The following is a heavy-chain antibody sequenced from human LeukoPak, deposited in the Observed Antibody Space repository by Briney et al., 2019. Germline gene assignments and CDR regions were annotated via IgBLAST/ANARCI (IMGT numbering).Heavy chain of an antibody. V-gene: IGHV4-61*01. CDR3: ARGRAYGTMVRGAFDY. J-gene: IGHJ4*02. Sequence: PSETLSLTCTVSGGSVSSGSYYWRWIRQPPGKGLEWIGNIYHSGSTKYSPSLKSRVTISVDTSKNQFSLKLSSVTAADTAVYYCARGRAYGTMVRGAFDYWGQGTLVTVSS. D-gene: IGHD3-10*01. CDR1: GGSVSSGSYY. CDR2: IYHSGST.